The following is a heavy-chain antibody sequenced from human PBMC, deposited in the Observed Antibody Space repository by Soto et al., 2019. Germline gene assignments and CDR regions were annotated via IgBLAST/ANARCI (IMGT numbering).Heavy chain of an antibody. CDR3: ASGPHKDSRPDY. D-gene: IGHD3-22*01. CDR1: GFTFSSYW. CDR2: IKYDGSEK. J-gene: IGHJ4*02. V-gene: IGHV3-7*03. Sequence: EVQLVESGGGLVQPGGSLRLSCAASGFTFSSYWMSWVRQAPGRGLEWMANIKYDGSEKYYVDSVKGRLTISRDNAKNSLYLQMNSLRAEDTAVYYCASGPHKDSRPDYWGQGTLVTVSS.